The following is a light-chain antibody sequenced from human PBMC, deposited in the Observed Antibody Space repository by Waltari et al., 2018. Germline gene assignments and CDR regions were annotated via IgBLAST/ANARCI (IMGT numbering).Light chain of an antibody. Sequence: DIQMTQSPSSLSASVGDRVTISCRASQSIGIYLNWYQQKQGQAPTLLIYAASSPQGGVPSRFSGSGSGTDFTLSITNLQPEDFATYYCQQSHSIPGTFGQGTKVEI. J-gene: IGKJ1*01. CDR2: AAS. CDR3: QQSHSIPGT. V-gene: IGKV1-39*01. CDR1: QSIGIY.